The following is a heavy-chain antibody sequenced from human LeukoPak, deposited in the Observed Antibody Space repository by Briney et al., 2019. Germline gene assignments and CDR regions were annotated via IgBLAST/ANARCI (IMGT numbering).Heavy chain of an antibody. D-gene: IGHD3-10*01. CDR3: ARARFGESDFDY. Sequence: ASVKVSCKASGYTFTGYYMHWVRQAPGQGLEWMGWINPNSGGTNYAQKFQGRVTMTRDTSISTAYMELSRLRSDDTAVCYCARARFGESDFDYWGQGTLVTVSS. J-gene: IGHJ4*02. CDR1: GYTFTGYY. V-gene: IGHV1-2*02. CDR2: INPNSGGT.